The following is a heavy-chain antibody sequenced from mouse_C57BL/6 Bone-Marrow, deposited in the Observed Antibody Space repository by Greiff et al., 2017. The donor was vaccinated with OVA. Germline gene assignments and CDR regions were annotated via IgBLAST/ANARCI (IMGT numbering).Heavy chain of an antibody. CDR3: ARGGLRPFAY. V-gene: IGHV1-52*01. CDR1: GYTFTSYW. CDR2: IDPSDSET. J-gene: IGHJ3*01. D-gene: IGHD2-4*01. Sequence: QVQLQQSGAELARPGASVKLSCKASGYTFTSYWLHWVKQRPIQGLEWIGNIDPSDSETHYNQKFKDKATLTVDKSSSTAYMQLSSLTSEDSAVYYCARGGLRPFAYWGQGTLVTVSA.